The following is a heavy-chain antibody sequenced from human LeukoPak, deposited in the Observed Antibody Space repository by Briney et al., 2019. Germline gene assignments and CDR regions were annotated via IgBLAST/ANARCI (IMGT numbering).Heavy chain of an antibody. V-gene: IGHV4-61*01. CDR3: ARVGSGYTFDY. Sequence: PSQTLSLTCTVSGGCVSSYSHYWSWIRQPPGKGLEWIGYIYYSASTNYNPSLKSRVTISVASSKNQFSLKLTSGTDVDTAVFYCARVGSGYTFDYWGQGALVTVSS. CDR2: IYYSAST. CDR1: GGCVSSYSHY. J-gene: IGHJ4*02. D-gene: IGHD3-22*01.